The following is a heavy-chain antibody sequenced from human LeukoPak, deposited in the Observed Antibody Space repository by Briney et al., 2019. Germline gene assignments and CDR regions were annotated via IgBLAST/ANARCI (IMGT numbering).Heavy chain of an antibody. V-gene: IGHV4-4*07. J-gene: IGHJ3*02. CDR3: ARVRYSGCSGGSCYPGPNAFDI. Sequence: PSETLSPTCTVSGGSISSYYWSWIRQPAGKGLEWIGRIYTSGSTNYNPSLKSRVTMSVDTSKNQFSLKLSSVTAADTAVYYCARVRYSGCSGGSCYPGPNAFDIWGQGTMVTVSS. CDR2: IYTSGST. CDR1: GGSISSYY. D-gene: IGHD2-15*01.